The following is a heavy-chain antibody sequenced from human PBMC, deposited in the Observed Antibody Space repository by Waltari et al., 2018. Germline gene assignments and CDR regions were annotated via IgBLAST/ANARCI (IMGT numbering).Heavy chain of an antibody. D-gene: IGHD3-16*01. CDR1: GFTFSSYG. CDR2: IRYDGSNK. CDR3: AKGAYGFFDY. V-gene: IGHV3-30*02. Sequence: QVQLVESGGGVVQPGGSLRLSCAASGFTFSSYGMHWVRQAPGKGLEWVAFIRYDGSNKYYADSVKGRFTISRDNSKNTLYLQMNSLRAEDTAVYYCAKGAYGFFDYWGQGTLVTVSS. J-gene: IGHJ4*02.